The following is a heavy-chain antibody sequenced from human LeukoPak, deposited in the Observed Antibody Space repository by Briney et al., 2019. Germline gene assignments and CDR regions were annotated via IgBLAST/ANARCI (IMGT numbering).Heavy chain of an antibody. D-gene: IGHD3-10*01. CDR1: GGLISISTYY. J-gene: IGHJ4*02. CDR2: IYYSGTT. V-gene: IGHV4-39*07. CDR3: ARGGYYFAY. Sequence: SETLSLTCTVSGGLISISTYYWGWIRQPPGKGLEWIGSIYYSGTTHYNPSLKSRVTISVDTSKNQISLRLSSVTAADTAVYFCARGGYYFAYWGEGTLVTVSS.